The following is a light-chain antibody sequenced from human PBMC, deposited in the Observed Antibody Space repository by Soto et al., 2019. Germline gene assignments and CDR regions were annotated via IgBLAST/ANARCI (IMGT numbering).Light chain of an antibody. CDR1: QSLVYADGNTY. V-gene: IGKV2-30*01. J-gene: IGKJ2*01. Sequence: DVVMTQSPLSLPVTLGQSASISCTSSQSLVYADGNTYLTWLQQRPGQSPRRLIYKVFNLDSGVPDRFSGSASGSEFTLTISRVEDEDIGVYYCMQTAHWPYTFGRGTKLEIK. CDR2: KVF. CDR3: MQTAHWPYT.